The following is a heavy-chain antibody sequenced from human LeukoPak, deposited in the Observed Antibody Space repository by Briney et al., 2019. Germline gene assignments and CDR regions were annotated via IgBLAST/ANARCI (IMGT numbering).Heavy chain of an antibody. V-gene: IGHV3-48*04. CDR3: AREGLKWELRGNYFDY. D-gene: IGHD1-26*01. Sequence: GGSLRLSCAASGFTFSTYAMTWVRQAPGKGLEWVSYISSSGSTIYYADSVKGRFTISRDNAKNSLYLQMNSLRAEDTAVYYCAREGLKWELRGNYFDYWGQGTLVTVSS. J-gene: IGHJ4*02. CDR1: GFTFSTYA. CDR2: ISSSGSTI.